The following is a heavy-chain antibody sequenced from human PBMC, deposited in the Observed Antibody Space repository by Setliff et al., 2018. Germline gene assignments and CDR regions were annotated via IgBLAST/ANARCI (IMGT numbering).Heavy chain of an antibody. CDR1: VFPFSIPS. V-gene: IGHV3-21*01. J-gene: IGHJ3*02. D-gene: IGHD2-8*01. CDR3: ARSAANGGHDPFDI. Sequence: TGGSLRLSCAASVFPFSIPSMHWVRQAPGKGLEWVSSISDSSLHIYYRDSVKGRFTIFRDNAKDSLYLQMNSLRADDTAVYYCARSAANGGHDPFDIWGQGTMVTVS. CDR2: ISDSSLHI.